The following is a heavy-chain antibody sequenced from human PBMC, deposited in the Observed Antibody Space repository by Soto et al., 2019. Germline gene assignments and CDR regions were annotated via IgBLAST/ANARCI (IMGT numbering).Heavy chain of an antibody. D-gene: IGHD3-16*02. CDR1: GGTFSSYT. CDR2: IIPILGIA. V-gene: IGHV1-69*04. Sequence: ASVKVSCKASGGTFSSYTISWVRQAPGQGLEWMGRIIPILGIANYAQKFQDRVTITADKSTGTAYMELSSLRSEDTAVYYCARDHARYYDHIWGSYRLYYYCMDVRGKGTTVTDSS. J-gene: IGHJ6*03. CDR3: ARDHARYYDHIWGSYRLYYYCMDV.